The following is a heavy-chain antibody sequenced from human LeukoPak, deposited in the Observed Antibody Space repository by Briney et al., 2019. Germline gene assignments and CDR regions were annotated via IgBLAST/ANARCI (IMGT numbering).Heavy chain of an antibody. Sequence: GESLKISCKGSGYSFTSYWIGWVRQMPGKGLEWMGIIYPGDSDTRYSPSLQGQVTISADKSISTAYLQWSSLKASDTAMYYCARLERLAGASPYYYYMDVWGKGTTVTVSS. CDR3: ARLERLAGASPYYYYMDV. CDR2: IYPGDSDT. J-gene: IGHJ6*03. D-gene: IGHD3-3*02. CDR1: GYSFTSYW. V-gene: IGHV5-51*01.